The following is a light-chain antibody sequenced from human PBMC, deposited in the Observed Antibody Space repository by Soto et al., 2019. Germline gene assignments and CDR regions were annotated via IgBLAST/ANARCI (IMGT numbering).Light chain of an antibody. V-gene: IGLV1-44*01. CDR3: AAWDDSLNGDV. Sequence: QSVLTQPPSASGTPGQRVTISCSGSSSNIGSNSVNWYQQLPETAPKLLIYSNNQRPSAVPDRFSASKSGTSASLAISGLQSEDEADYYCAAWDDSLNGDVFGTGTKLTVL. J-gene: IGLJ1*01. CDR1: SSNIGSNS. CDR2: SNN.